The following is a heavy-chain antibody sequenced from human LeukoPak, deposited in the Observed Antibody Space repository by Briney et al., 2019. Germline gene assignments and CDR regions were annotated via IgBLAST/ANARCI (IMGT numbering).Heavy chain of an antibody. CDR1: GFTFGDYA. J-gene: IGHJ4*02. CDR2: IRSKAYGGTT. Sequence: PGGSLRLSCTASGFTFGDYAMSWFRQAPGKGLEWVGLIRSKAYGGTTEYAASVKGRFTISRDDSKSIAYLQMNSLKTEDTAVYYCTRSGWYDPFDYWGQGTLVTVSS. D-gene: IGHD6-19*01. V-gene: IGHV3-49*03. CDR3: TRSGWYDPFDY.